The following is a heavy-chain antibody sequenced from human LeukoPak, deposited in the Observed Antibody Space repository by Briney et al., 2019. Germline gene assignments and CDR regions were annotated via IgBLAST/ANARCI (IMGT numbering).Heavy chain of an antibody. CDR3: TKDFRGSGYFFDY. V-gene: IGHV3-23*01. Sequence: GGSLRLSCVVSGFTFNNHAMSWVRQAPGKGLEWVSATGGSGDNTFYAGSVRGRFTISRDNSKNTLYLQMGSLRAEDTAIYYCTKDFRGSGYFFDYWGQGTPVTVSS. CDR1: GFTFNNHA. D-gene: IGHD3-10*01. J-gene: IGHJ4*02. CDR2: TGGSGDNT.